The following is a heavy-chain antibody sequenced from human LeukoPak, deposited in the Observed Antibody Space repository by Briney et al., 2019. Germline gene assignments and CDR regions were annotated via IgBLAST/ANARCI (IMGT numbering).Heavy chain of an antibody. CDR3: ARTHYDFWSGYYSDWFDP. Sequence: ASVKVSWKASGYTFTSYGISWVRQAPGQGLEWMGWISAYNGNTNYAQKLQGRVTMTTDTSTSTAYMELRSLRSDDTAVYYCARTHYDFWSGYYSDWFDPWGQGTLVTVSS. CDR2: ISAYNGNT. CDR1: GYTFTSYG. J-gene: IGHJ5*02. D-gene: IGHD3-3*01. V-gene: IGHV1-18*01.